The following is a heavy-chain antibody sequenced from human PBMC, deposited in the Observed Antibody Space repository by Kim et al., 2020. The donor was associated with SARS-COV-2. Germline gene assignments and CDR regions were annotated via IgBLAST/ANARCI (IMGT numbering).Heavy chain of an antibody. CDR1: GYSFTSYW. Sequence: GESLKISCKGSGYSFTSYWIGWVRQMPGKGLEWMGIIYPGDSDTRYSPSFQGQVTISADKSISTAYLQWSSLKASDTAMYYCARLPPSGSYSYYFDYWGQGTLVTVSS. D-gene: IGHD3-10*01. J-gene: IGHJ4*02. CDR2: IYPGDSDT. V-gene: IGHV5-51*01. CDR3: ARLPPSGSYSYYFDY.